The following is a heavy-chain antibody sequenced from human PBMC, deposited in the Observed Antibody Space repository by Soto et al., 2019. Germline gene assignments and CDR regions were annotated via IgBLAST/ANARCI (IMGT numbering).Heavy chain of an antibody. J-gene: IGHJ6*03. CDR1: GGSISSGGYY. D-gene: IGHD3-9*01. CDR3: ARASGTYDILIDYYYYYMDV. CDR2: IYYSGST. V-gene: IGHV4-31*03. Sequence: SETLSLTCTVSGGSISSGGYYWSWIRQHPGKGLEWIGYIYYSGSTYYNPSLKSRVTISVDTSKNQFSLKLSSATAADTAVYYCARASGTYDILIDYYYYYMDVWGKGTTVTVSS.